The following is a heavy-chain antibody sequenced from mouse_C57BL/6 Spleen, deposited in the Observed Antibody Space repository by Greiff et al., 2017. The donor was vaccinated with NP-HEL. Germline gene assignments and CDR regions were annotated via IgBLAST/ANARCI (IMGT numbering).Heavy chain of an antibody. CDR3: ARDDYDGDGYFDV. CDR2: IDPSDSET. V-gene: IGHV1-52*01. D-gene: IGHD2-4*01. Sequence: VQLQESGAELVRPGSSVKLSCKASGYTFTSYWMHWVKQRPIQGLEWIGNIDPSDSETHYNQKFKDKATLTVDKSSSTAYMQLSSLTSEDSAVYYCARDDYDGDGYFDVWGTGTTVTVSS. CDR1: GYTFTSYW. J-gene: IGHJ1*03.